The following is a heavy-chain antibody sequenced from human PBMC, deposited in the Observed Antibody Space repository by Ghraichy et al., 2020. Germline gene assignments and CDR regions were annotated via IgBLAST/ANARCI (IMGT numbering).Heavy chain of an antibody. V-gene: IGHV3-7*01. CDR1: GFTFSSYW. J-gene: IGHJ6*02. CDR3: ARDPPPLYDFWSGYPPYGMDV. Sequence: GGSLRLSCAASGFTFSSYWMSWVRQAPGKRLEWVANIKQDGSEKYYVDSVKGRFTISRDNAKNSLYLQMNSLRAEDTAVYYCARDPPPLYDFWSGYPPYGMDVWGQGTTVTVSS. CDR2: IKQDGSEK. D-gene: IGHD3-3*01.